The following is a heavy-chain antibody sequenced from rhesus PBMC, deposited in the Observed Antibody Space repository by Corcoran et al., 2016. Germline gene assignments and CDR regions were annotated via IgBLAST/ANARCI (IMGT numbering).Heavy chain of an antibody. Sequence: QVQLQESGPGLVKPSETPSLTCAVSGGSISDDNYCSWTRQPPGKGLEWLGYIDGSCGGTNYNPSIKHRVTISIDTSKNQFSLKLSSVTAADTAVYYCANTCGQHYFDYWGQGVLVTVSS. D-gene: IGHD1-38*01. J-gene: IGHJ4*01. V-gene: IGHV4-106*01. CDR2: IDGSCGGT. CDR1: GGSISDDNY. CDR3: ANTCGQHYFDY.